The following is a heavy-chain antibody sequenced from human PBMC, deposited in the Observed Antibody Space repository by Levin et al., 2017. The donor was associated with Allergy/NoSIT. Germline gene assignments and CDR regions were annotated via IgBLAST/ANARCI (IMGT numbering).Heavy chain of an antibody. Sequence: GGSLRLSCAASGFTFGDYAMHWVRQSPGKGLEWVSGIIWNSEAMGYADSVKGSFSISSDNAENSLYLQMSSLRPEDTAVYYCAKDVYLGKWASQYVMDGWGQGTAVTVSS. CDR3: AKDVYLGKWASQYVMDG. CDR2: IIWNSEAM. D-gene: IGHD1-26*01. J-gene: IGHJ6*02. V-gene: IGHV3-9*01. CDR1: GFTFGDYA.